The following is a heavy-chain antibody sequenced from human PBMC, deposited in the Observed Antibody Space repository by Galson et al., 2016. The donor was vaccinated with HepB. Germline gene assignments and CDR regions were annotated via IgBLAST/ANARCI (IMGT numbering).Heavy chain of an antibody. CDR2: VSTYDGDR. J-gene: IGHJ3*01. D-gene: IGHD5-18*01. CDR1: GYTFSTYG. V-gene: IGHV1-18*01. CDR3: ARDRGYGSDTFDF. Sequence: SVKVSCKASGYTFSTYGVSWVRQAPGQGLEWMGWVSTYDGDRNYAQKLQGRVTMTTDTSTNTAYMELRNLTSDDTAVYYCARDRGYGSDTFDFWGQGTIVTVSS.